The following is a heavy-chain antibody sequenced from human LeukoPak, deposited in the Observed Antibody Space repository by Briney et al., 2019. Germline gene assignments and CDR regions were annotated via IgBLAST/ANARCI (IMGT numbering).Heavy chain of an antibody. CDR3: ARDLSVGSKPDLGFDY. V-gene: IGHV3-21*01. CDR2: ISSSSRYI. D-gene: IGHD1-26*01. CDR1: GFTFSSYN. J-gene: IGHJ4*02. Sequence: GGSLRLSCVASGFTFSSYNMNWVRQAPGKGLEWVSSISSSSRYIYYTDSVKGRFTISRDNAKNSLYLQMNSLRAEDTAVYYCARDLSVGSKPDLGFDYWGQGTLITVSS.